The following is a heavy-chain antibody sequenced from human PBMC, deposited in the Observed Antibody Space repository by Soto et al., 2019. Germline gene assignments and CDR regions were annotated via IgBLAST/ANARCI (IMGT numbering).Heavy chain of an antibody. CDR1: GIIVSTNY. D-gene: IGHD3-22*01. J-gene: IGHJ4*02. CDR2: IYSDGKT. CDR3: ARDGGGGYYDSSGYVAV. V-gene: IGHV3-53*02. Sequence: EVQLVETGGGLIQPGGSLRLSCAASGIIVSTNYMSWVRQAPGKGLEWVSLIYSDGKTYYADSVKGRFTISRDNSKNTVSLQMNSVRAEDTAVYYCARDGGGGYYDSSGYVAVWGQGTLVTVSS.